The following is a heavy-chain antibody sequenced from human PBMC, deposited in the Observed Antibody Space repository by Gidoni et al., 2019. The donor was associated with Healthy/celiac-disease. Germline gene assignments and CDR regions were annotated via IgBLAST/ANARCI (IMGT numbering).Heavy chain of an antibody. J-gene: IGHJ1*01. CDR2: ISWNSGSI. CDR1: GFTFDDYA. Sequence: EVQLVESGGGLVQPGRSLRLSCAASGFTFDDYAMHWVRQAPGKGLEWVSGISWNSGSIGYADSVKGRFTISRDNAKNSLYLQMNSLRAEDTALYYCAKGYSSSWYSEYFQHWGQGTLVTVSS. D-gene: IGHD6-13*01. CDR3: AKGYSSSWYSEYFQH. V-gene: IGHV3-9*01.